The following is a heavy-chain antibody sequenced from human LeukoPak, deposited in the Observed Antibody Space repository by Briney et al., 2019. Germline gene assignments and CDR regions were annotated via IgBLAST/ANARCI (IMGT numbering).Heavy chain of an antibody. J-gene: IGHJ6*03. D-gene: IGHD2-15*01. CDR3: AREHCSGGSCYSIYYYYYMDV. V-gene: IGHV3-66*01. CDR1: GFTVSSNY. CDR2: IYSGGST. Sequence: GGSLRLSCAASGFTVSSNYMSWVRQAPGKGLEWVSVIYSGGSTYYADSVKGRFTISRDNSKNTLYLQMSSLRAEDTAVYYCAREHCSGGSCYSIYYYYYMDVWGKGTTVTVSS.